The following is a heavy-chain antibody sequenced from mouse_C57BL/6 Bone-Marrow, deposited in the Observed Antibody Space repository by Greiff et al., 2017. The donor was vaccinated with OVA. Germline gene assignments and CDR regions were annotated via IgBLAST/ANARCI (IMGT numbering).Heavy chain of an antibody. CDR2: IYPSDSET. D-gene: IGHD2-5*01. J-gene: IGHJ4*01. CDR1: GYTFTSYW. V-gene: IGHV1-61*01. CDR3: ARAYYSNYDAMDY. Sequence: QVQLQQPGAELVRPGSSVKLSCKASGYTFTSYWMDWVKQRPGQGLEWIGNIYPSDSETHYNQKFKDKATLTVDKSSSTAYMQLSSLTSDDSAVYYSARAYYSNYDAMDYWGQGTSVTVSS.